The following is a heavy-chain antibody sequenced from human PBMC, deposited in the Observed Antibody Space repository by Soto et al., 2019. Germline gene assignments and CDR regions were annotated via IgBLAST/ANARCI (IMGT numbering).Heavy chain of an antibody. CDR2: ISGSGGST. Sequence: PGGSLRLSCAASGFTFSNYAMSWVRQAPGKGLEWVSVISGSGGSTYYADSVKGRFTISRDNSRNTQYLQMNSLRAEDTAVYYCAKPNLYCSSTSCYDFWGQGTLVTVSS. D-gene: IGHD2-2*01. V-gene: IGHV3-23*01. CDR1: GFTFSNYA. J-gene: IGHJ4*02. CDR3: AKPNLYCSSTSCYDF.